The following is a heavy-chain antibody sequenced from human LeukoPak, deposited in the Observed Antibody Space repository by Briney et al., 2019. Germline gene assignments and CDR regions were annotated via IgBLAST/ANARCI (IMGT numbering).Heavy chain of an antibody. Sequence: PETLSLTCTVPGGSISSSGYYWGWIRQPPGKGLEWIGSLLYGGSTYNNPSLKSRGTISVDTSKTQFSLRLSSVTAADTAVYYCARWQVGATPYYYFYMDVWGKGTTVSVSS. J-gene: IGHJ6*03. CDR1: GGSISSSGYY. V-gene: IGHV4-39*01. CDR2: LLYGGST. D-gene: IGHD1-26*01. CDR3: ARWQVGATPYYYFYMDV.